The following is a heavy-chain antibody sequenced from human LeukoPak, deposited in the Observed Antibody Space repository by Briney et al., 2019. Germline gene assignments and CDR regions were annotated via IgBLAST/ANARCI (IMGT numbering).Heavy chain of an antibody. V-gene: IGHV1-18*01. CDR2: ISAYNGNT. J-gene: IGHJ6*02. D-gene: IGHD2-2*02. CDR3: ARRSLYCSSTSCYILPYYYYYGMDV. Sequence: ASVTVSCKASGYTFTSYGISWVRQAPGQGLEWMGWISAYNGNTNYAQKLQGRVTMTTDTSTSTAYMELRSLRSDDTAVYYCARRSLYCSSTSCYILPYYYYYGMDVWGQGTTVTVSS. CDR1: GYTFTSYG.